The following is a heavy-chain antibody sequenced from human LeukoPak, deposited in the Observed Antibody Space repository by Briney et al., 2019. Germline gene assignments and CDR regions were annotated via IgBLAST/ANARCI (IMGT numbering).Heavy chain of an antibody. J-gene: IGHJ6*02. V-gene: IGHV4-34*01. Sequence: SETLSLTCAVYGGSFSGYYWSWIRQPPGKGLEWIGEINHSGSTNYNPSLKSRVTISVDTSKNQFSLKLSSVTAADTAVYYCAGRPFLPRGYSYGYDYCYYYYGMDVWGQGTTVTVSS. CDR2: INHSGST. CDR1: GGSFSGYY. D-gene: IGHD5-18*01. CDR3: AGRPFLPRGYSYGYDYCYYYYGMDV.